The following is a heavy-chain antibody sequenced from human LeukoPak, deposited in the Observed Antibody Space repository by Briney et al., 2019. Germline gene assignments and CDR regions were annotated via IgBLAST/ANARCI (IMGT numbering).Heavy chain of an antibody. CDR3: GGRGF. CDR2: IYASGTA. J-gene: IGHJ4*02. CDR1: GGSISSNC. V-gene: IGHV4-4*09. Sequence: SETLSLTCTVSGGSISSNCWSWIRRPPGRGLEWIGCIYASGTANYNPSLEGRLTLSVDTSNNRFSLTVASVTAADTAAYFCGGRGFWGQGTLVTVSS. D-gene: IGHD3-10*01.